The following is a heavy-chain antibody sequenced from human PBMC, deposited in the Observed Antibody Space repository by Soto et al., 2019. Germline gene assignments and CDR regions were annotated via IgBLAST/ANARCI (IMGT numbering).Heavy chain of an antibody. CDR1: GGSISSYY. J-gene: IGHJ5*02. Sequence: LSLTCTVSGGSISSYYWSWIRQPPGKGLEWIGYIYYSGSTNYNPSLKSRVTISVDTSKNQFSLKLSSVTAADTAVYYCAREVAAPASWFDPWGQGTLVTVSS. CDR2: IYYSGST. CDR3: AREVAAPASWFDP. D-gene: IGHD6-13*01. V-gene: IGHV4-59*01.